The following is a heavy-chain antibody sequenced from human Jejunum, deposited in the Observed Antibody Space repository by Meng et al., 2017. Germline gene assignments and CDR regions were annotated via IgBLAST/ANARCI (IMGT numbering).Heavy chain of an antibody. CDR2: IRQDGSEE. Sequence: VQLVRSGGGLFQPVGLLRLSCAASGFTLSHYWWHWVGQVPGKGLEWVANIRQDGSEEHYVDSVKGRFTISRDNAKNSLYLQMNSLRDEDTAVYYCARDQGSYGNFQHWGQGTLVTVSS. V-gene: IGHV3-7*01. J-gene: IGHJ1*01. D-gene: IGHD3-16*01. CDR3: ARDQGSYGNFQH. CDR1: GFTLSHYW.